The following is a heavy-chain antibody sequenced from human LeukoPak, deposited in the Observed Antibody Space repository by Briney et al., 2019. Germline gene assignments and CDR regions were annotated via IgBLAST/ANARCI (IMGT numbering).Heavy chain of an antibody. CDR3: ASGGCSGGSYSPFDY. V-gene: IGHV4-34*01. J-gene: IGHJ4*02. D-gene: IGHD2-15*01. CDR2: INHSGST. Sequence: SETLSLTCAVYGGSFSGYYWSWIRQPPGKGLEWIGEINHSGSTNYNPSLKSRVTISVDTSKNQFSLKLSSVTAADTAVYYCASGGCSGGSYSPFDYWGQGTLVTVSS. CDR1: GGSFSGYY.